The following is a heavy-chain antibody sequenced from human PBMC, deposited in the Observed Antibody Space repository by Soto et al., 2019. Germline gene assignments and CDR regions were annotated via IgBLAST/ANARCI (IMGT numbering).Heavy chain of an antibody. CDR2: IYYSGST. V-gene: IGHV4-61*01. D-gene: IGHD3-3*01. Sequence: QVQLQESGPGLVKPSETLSLTCTVSGGSVSSGSYYWSWIRQPPGKGLEWIGYIYYSGSTNYNPSRNSLITLVVDTAKNPVSRKLRSVTAADTAVYYCARSCELRFLEWVDFQHRGQGTLVTVPS. J-gene: IGHJ1*01. CDR3: ARSCELRFLEWVDFQH. CDR1: GGSVSSGSYY.